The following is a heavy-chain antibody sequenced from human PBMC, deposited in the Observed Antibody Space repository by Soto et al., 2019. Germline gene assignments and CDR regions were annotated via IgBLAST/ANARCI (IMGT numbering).Heavy chain of an antibody. CDR2: ISRSGSTI. CDR1: GFTFSDYY. Sequence: GGSLRLSCAASGFTFSDYYMSWIRQAPGKGLEWVSYISRSGSTIYYADSVKGRFTISRDNAKNSLYLQMNSLRAEDTAVYYCARDLGVVLIYDYFDPWGQGTLVTVSS. V-gene: IGHV3-11*01. J-gene: IGHJ5*02. CDR3: ARDLGVVLIYDYFDP. D-gene: IGHD3-3*01.